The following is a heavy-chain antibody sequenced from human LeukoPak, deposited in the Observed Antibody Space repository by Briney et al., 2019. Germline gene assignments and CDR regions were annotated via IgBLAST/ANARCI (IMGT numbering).Heavy chain of an antibody. J-gene: IGHJ4*02. V-gene: IGHV3-23*01. Sequence: AGGSLRLSCAKSGFPFSDFSMSWVRQAPGKGLEWISTTNSGGTSTYYAESVKGRFTISRDNSKNTLYLQMSSLRVEDTAVYYCAKQSYARSLGEGGPGTLVSVSS. CDR3: AKQSYARSLGE. D-gene: IGHD2-8*01. CDR2: TNSGGTST. CDR1: GFPFSDFS.